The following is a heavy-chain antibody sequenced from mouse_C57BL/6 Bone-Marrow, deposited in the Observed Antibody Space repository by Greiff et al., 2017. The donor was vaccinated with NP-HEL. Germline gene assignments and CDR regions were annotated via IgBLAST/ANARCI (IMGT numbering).Heavy chain of an antibody. D-gene: IGHD2-4*01. Sequence: EVQLQQSGAELVRPGASVKLSCTASGFNIKDDYMHWVKQRPEQGLEWIGWIDPENGDNGYASMFQGKATITADTSSNTAYLQLSSLTSEDTAVYYCTDYDYDGAYWGQGTLVTVSA. J-gene: IGHJ3*01. V-gene: IGHV14-4*01. CDR3: TDYDYDGAY. CDR2: IDPENGDN. CDR1: GFNIKDDY.